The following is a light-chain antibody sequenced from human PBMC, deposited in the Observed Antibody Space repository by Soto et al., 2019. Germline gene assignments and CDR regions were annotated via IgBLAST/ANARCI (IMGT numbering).Light chain of an antibody. CDR1: SSDVGGYNY. V-gene: IGLV2-14*01. Sequence: QSVLTQPASVPGSPGQSVTICCTGTSSDVGGYNYVSWYQQHPGKAPKLMIYDVSNRPSGVSNRFSGSKSGNTAYLTISGLQAEDEADYYCSSYTSSSTLYVFGTGTKVTV. J-gene: IGLJ1*01. CDR2: DVS. CDR3: SSYTSSSTLYV.